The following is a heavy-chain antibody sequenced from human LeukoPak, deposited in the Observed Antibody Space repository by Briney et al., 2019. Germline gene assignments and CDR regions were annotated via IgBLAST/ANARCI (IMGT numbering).Heavy chain of an antibody. D-gene: IGHD5-18*01. Sequence: RSGGSLRLSCAASGFTFSNYGMHWVRQAPGKGLEWVAFIRYDGSNKYYADSVKGRSTISRDNSKNTLYLQMNSLRAEDTAVYYCAKDFRVAMAPAYFDYWGHGTLVTVSS. V-gene: IGHV3-30*02. CDR2: IRYDGSNK. J-gene: IGHJ4*01. CDR1: GFTFSNYG. CDR3: AKDFRVAMAPAYFDY.